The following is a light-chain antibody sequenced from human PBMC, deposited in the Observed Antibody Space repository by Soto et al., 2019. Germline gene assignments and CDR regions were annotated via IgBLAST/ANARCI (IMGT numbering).Light chain of an antibody. Sequence: DIQMTQSPSSLSASVGDRVTITCRASQSISSYLNWYQQKPGKAPKLLIYSASTLRSGVPSRFSGSESGTLFTLTITNLQPEDFATYYCQQTSSFPLTFGGGTKVDIK. CDR1: QSISSY. V-gene: IGKV1-39*01. CDR3: QQTSSFPLT. CDR2: SAS. J-gene: IGKJ4*01.